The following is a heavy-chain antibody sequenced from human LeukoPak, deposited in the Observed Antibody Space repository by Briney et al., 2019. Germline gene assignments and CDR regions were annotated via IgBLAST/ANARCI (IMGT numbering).Heavy chain of an antibody. D-gene: IGHD4-17*01. CDR1: GDSFSSHY. V-gene: IGHV4-59*11. CDR2: ISYIGTT. CDR3: ARDLVTVTKGFDI. J-gene: IGHJ3*02. Sequence: TSETLSLTCAVSGDSFSSHYWTWIRQPPGRRLEWIGYISYIGTTNYNPSLKSRVTISIDTSKNQFSLKLSSVTTADTAVYYCARDLVTVTKGFDIWGLGTMVSVSS.